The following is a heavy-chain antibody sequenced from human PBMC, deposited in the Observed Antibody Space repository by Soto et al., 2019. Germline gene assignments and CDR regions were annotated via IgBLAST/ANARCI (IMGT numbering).Heavy chain of an antibody. CDR1: GFSFSNYA. J-gene: IGHJ4*02. Sequence: GGSLRLSCAASGFSFSNYAMHWVRQAPGKGLEWVAVISYDGRDKYYEDSVKGRYTISRDKSRNTMFLQMTSLRAEDTAVYYCARYCRSTNCYDYWGQGTLGTVAS. V-gene: IGHV3-30*03. CDR3: ARYCRSTNCYDY. CDR2: ISYDGRDK. D-gene: IGHD2-2*01.